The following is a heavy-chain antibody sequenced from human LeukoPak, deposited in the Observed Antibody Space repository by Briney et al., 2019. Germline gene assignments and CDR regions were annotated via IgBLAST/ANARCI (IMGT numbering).Heavy chain of an antibody. V-gene: IGHV3-33*06. D-gene: IGHD3-22*01. CDR1: GFTFSGHA. Sequence: GGSLRLTCAASGFTFSGHAMHWVRQAPGKGLEWVAVIWYDGTNEYYADSVKGRFTISRDNSTKTLYLQMNGLRAEDTAVYYCAKGAPVTMTIISWGQGTLVTVSS. CDR3: AKGAPVTMTIIS. CDR2: IWYDGTNE. J-gene: IGHJ5*02.